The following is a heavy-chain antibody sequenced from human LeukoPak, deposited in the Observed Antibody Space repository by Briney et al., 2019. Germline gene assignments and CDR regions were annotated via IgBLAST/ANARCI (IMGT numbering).Heavy chain of an antibody. Sequence: SETLSLTCTVSGGSISSSSYYWGWIRQPPGKGLEWIGSIYYSGSTKYNPSLKSRVTISVDTSKNQFSLKLSSVTAADTAVYYCARGRCIDPWGQGTLVTVSS. CDR3: ARGRCIDP. V-gene: IGHV4-39*07. CDR2: IYYSGST. D-gene: IGHD2-15*01. J-gene: IGHJ5*02. CDR1: GGSISSSSYY.